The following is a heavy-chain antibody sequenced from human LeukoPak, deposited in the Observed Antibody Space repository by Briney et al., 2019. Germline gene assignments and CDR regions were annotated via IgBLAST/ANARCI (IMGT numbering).Heavy chain of an antibody. V-gene: IGHV1-8*01. D-gene: IGHD3-10*01. CDR1: GYTFTSYD. CDR3: ARVGYYYGSGSYYYYGMDV. CDR2: MNPNSGNT. J-gene: IGHJ6*02. Sequence: ASVKVSCKASGYTFTSYDINWVRQATGQGLEWMGWMNPNSGNTGYAQKFQGRVTMTRNTSISTAYMELSSLRSEDTAVYYCARVGYYYGSGSYYYYGMDVWGQGTTVTVSS.